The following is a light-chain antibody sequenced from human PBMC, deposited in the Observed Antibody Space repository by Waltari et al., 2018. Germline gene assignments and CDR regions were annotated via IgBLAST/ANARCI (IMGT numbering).Light chain of an antibody. V-gene: IGLV4-69*01. CDR2: VNKDGSH. Sequence: QPLLTQSPSASASLGASVTLTCTLSAGHSNYAIAWHQQQPGKGPRYLMKVNKDGSHNKGDGIPYRFSGSSAGTERYLTISSLQSDDEADYFCQTWDTGIVLFGGGTRLTVL. CDR3: QTWDTGIVL. CDR1: AGHSNYA. J-gene: IGLJ2*01.